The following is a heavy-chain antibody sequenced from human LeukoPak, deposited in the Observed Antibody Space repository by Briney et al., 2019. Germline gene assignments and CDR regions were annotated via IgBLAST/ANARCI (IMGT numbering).Heavy chain of an antibody. CDR2: INSDGSST. J-gene: IGHJ4*02. V-gene: IGHV3-74*01. CDR3: ARENTGFDY. D-gene: IGHD4-17*01. Sequence: GGSLRLSCAASGFTFSSYWMHWVRQAPGKGLVWVSLINSDGSSTSYADSVKGRFTISRDNAKNTVYLQMNSLRAVDTAVYYCARENTGFDYWGQGTLVTVSS. CDR1: GFTFSSYW.